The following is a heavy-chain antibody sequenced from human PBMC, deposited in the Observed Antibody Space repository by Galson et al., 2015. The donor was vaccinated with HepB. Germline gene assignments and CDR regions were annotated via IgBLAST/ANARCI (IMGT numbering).Heavy chain of an antibody. J-gene: IGHJ5*02. CDR1: GDSVSSNSAA. CDR2: TYYRSKWYN. V-gene: IGHV6-1*01. Sequence: CAISGDSVSSNSAAWNWIRQSASRGLEWLGRTYYRSKWYNDYAVSVKSRITINPDTSKNQFSLQLNSVTPEDTAVYYCARAPNNWLDPWGQGTLVTVSS. CDR3: ARAPNNWLDP.